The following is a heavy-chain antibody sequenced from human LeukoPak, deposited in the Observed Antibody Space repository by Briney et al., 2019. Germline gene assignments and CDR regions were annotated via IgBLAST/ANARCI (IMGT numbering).Heavy chain of an antibody. CDR1: GGSISSSSYY. CDR2: IYYSGST. Sequence: PSETLSLTCTVSGGSISSSSYYWGWIRQPPGKGLEWIGSIYYSGSTYYNPSLKSRVTISVDTSKNQFSLKLSSVTAADTAVYYCARFQGAVEMATWGQGTLVTVSS. CDR3: ARFQGAVEMAT. J-gene: IGHJ5*02. D-gene: IGHD5-24*01. V-gene: IGHV4-39*07.